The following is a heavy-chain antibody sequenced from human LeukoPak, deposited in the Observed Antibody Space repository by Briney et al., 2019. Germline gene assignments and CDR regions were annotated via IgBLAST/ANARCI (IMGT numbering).Heavy chain of an antibody. CDR3: VRGGLNWGRNMWFDP. V-gene: IGHV3-30*04. CDR1: GFTFHNYA. Sequence: PGGSLRLSCAASGFTFHNYAMYWVRQTPDNGLEWVTVISNDGSKKYYIDSVKGRFTISRDNSENTLYLQMNSLRVDDTAVYYCVRGGLNWGRNMWFDPWGQGTLVTVSS. D-gene: IGHD7-27*01. J-gene: IGHJ5*02. CDR2: ISNDGSKK.